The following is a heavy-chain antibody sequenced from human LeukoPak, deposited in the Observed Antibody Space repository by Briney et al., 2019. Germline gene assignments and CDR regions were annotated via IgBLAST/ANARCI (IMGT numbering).Heavy chain of an antibody. Sequence: TSETLSLTCTVSGGSISSSSYYWSWIRQPPGKGLEWIGYIYYSGSTNYNPSLKSRVTISVDTSKNQFSLKLSSVTAADTAVYYCARLFLPESEYHNWFDPWGQGTLVTVSS. CDR2: IYYSGST. CDR1: GGSISSSSYY. CDR3: ARLFLPESEYHNWFDP. V-gene: IGHV4-61*01. D-gene: IGHD1-14*01. J-gene: IGHJ5*02.